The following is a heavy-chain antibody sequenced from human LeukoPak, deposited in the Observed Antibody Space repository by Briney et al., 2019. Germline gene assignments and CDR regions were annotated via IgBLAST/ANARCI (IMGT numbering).Heavy chain of an antibody. J-gene: IGHJ4*02. CDR3: AREPYDSSGYIIDY. Sequence: SETLSLTCTVSGYSISSGYYWGWIRQPPGKGLEWIGSIYHSGSTYYNPSLKSRVTISVDTSKNQFSLKLSSVTAADTAVYYCAREPYDSSGYIIDYWGQGTLVTVSS. D-gene: IGHD3-22*01. V-gene: IGHV4-38-2*02. CDR1: GYSISSGYY. CDR2: IYHSGST.